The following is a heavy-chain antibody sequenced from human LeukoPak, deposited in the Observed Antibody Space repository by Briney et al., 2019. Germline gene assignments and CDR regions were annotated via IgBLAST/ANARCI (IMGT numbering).Heavy chain of an antibody. V-gene: IGHV1-2*02. CDR1: GYTFTGYY. CDR3: ARGFLFNPGIDS. J-gene: IGHJ4*02. D-gene: IGHD1-14*01. CDR2: INPNSGGT. Sequence: ASVKVSCKASGYTFTGYYVHWVRQAPGQGLEWMGWINPNSGGTNYAQKFQGRVTMTRDTPINTAYMELSRLRSDDTALYYCARGFLFNPGIDSWGQGTLVTVSS.